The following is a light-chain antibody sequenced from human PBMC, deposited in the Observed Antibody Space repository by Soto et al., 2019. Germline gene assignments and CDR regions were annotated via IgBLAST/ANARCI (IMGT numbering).Light chain of an antibody. Sequence: SYELTQPPSVSVSPGQTASITCSGDNLGDKYACWYQQKPGQSHVLVIYQDSKRPSGIPERFSGSNSENTATLTISGTQAMDEADYYCQAWDSSTAVVFGGGTKLTVL. J-gene: IGLJ2*01. V-gene: IGLV3-1*01. CDR1: NLGDKY. CDR3: QAWDSSTAVV. CDR2: QDS.